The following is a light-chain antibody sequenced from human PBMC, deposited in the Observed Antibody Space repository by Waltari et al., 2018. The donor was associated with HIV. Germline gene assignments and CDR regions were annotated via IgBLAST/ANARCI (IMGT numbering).Light chain of an antibody. Sequence: SYALTQPPSVSVSPGQTATITCSGDKLGDKFTSWYQQKAGQSPLLVIYQDAKRPSGIPERVSRSNSGKTATLTISGAQAVDEADYYCQAWDSRSVVFGGGTKLTVL. CDR1: KLGDKF. CDR2: QDA. V-gene: IGLV3-1*01. CDR3: QAWDSRSVV. J-gene: IGLJ2*01.